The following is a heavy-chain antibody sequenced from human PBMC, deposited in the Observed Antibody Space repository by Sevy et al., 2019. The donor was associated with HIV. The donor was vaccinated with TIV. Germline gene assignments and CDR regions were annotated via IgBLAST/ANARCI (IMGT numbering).Heavy chain of an antibody. CDR2: IYYNGHT. D-gene: IGHD5-12*01. CDR1: GGTIVSSGHY. Sequence: SETLSLTCSVSGGTIVSSGHYWGWIRQTPGKGLEWIGSIYYNGHTYYNPSLKSPLTIAIDTSKIQFSLNLGSVTAADTGLYFCAREAGGYDYDYGLEVWGQGTTVTVSS. CDR3: AREAGGYDYDYGLEV. V-gene: IGHV4-39*02. J-gene: IGHJ6*02.